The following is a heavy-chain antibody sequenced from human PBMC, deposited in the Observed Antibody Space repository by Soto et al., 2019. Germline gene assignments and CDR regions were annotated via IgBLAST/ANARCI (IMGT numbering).Heavy chain of an antibody. CDR3: ARDQGYYESSGYFDY. CDR1: GFTFSDYY. J-gene: IGHJ4*02. CDR2: ISSSGSII. D-gene: IGHD3-22*01. V-gene: IGHV3-11*01. Sequence: SLRLSCAASGFTFSDYYMSWIRQAPGKELEWVSYISSSGSIIYYADSVKGRFTISRDNAKNSLYLQMNSLRAEDTAVYYCARDQGYYESSGYFDYWGQGTLVTVSS.